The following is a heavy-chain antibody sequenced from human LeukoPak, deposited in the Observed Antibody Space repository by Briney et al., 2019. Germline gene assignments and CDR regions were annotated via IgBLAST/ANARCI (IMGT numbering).Heavy chain of an antibody. D-gene: IGHD3-9*01. CDR1: GSTFSHAW. V-gene: IGHV3-15*01. CDR3: ATDYLYDILTGSKY. CDR2: IKSKTDGGTT. J-gene: IGHJ4*02. Sequence: PGRSLRLSCAASGSTFSHAWMSWVRQAPGKWLEWVGRIKSKTDGGTTDYAAPVKRRFTISRDDSKNTLYLQMNSLKMEDSAVYYCATDYLYDILTGSKYWGQGTLVTVSS.